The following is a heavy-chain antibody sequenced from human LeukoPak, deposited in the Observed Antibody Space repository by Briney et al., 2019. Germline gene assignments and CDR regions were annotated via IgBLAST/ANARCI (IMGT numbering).Heavy chain of an antibody. CDR3: AKGGRIVGATFVDY. CDR2: ISGSGGST. D-gene: IGHD1-26*01. CDR1: GFTFSSYA. J-gene: IGHJ4*02. V-gene: IGHV3-23*01. Sequence: GGSLRLSCAASGFTFSSYAMSWVRQAPGKGLEWVSAISGSGGSTYYADSVKGRFTISRDNSKNTLYLQMNSLRAEDTAVYYCAKGGRIVGATFVDYWDQGTLVTVSS.